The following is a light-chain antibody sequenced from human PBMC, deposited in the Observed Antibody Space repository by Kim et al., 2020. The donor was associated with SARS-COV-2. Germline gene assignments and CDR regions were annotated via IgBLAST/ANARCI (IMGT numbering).Light chain of an antibody. CDR2: AEN. CDR3: NSRDSSGTQLAV. J-gene: IGLJ1*01. CDR1: SLRPYY. Sequence: GQTVRITCQGDSLRPYYASWYQQRPGKAPVLVIYAENTRPSGIPARFSGSRSGNTATLTITGAQADDEADYYCNSRDSSGTQLAVFGTGTKVTVL. V-gene: IGLV3-19*01.